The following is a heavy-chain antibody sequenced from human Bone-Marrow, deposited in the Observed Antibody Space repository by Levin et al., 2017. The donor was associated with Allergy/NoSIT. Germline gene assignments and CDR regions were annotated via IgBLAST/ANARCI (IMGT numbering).Heavy chain of an antibody. Sequence: QSGESLKISCAASGLRFSSYVMHWVRQAPGKGLVWVSRINHDGNIITYADFVKGRFSISRDNAKNTLYLQMNSLRAEDTAVYFCAADVNLKYDYWGQGTLVTVSS. CDR2: INHDGNII. CDR1: GLRFSSYV. V-gene: IGHV3-74*03. J-gene: IGHJ4*02. D-gene: IGHD1-7*01. CDR3: AADVNLKYDY.